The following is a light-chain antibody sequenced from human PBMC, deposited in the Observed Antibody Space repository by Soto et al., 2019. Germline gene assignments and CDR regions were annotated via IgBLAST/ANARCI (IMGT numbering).Light chain of an antibody. CDR2: GAS. CDR3: QQYGDSPST. Sequence: EAVLTQSPGTLSLSPGERTTLSCRASQIFSSDYLAWYQQKPGQAPRLLIYGASTRATHIPDRFSGSGSGTDFTLTISRLEPEDSAVYLCQQYGDSPSTFGQGTKLEIK. V-gene: IGKV3-20*01. J-gene: IGKJ2*01. CDR1: QIFSSDY.